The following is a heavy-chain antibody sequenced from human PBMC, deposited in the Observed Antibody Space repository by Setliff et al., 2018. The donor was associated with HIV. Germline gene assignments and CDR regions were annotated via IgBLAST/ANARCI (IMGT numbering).Heavy chain of an antibody. Sequence: PGGSLRLSCAASGFTFSTYWMSWVRQAPGKGLEWVANIKQDGSEKNYMDSVKGRFTISRGNAKNSLYLQMNSLRVEDTAVYYCATDCAVVGGTGSLDSWGQGTLVTSPQ. CDR1: GFTFSTYW. CDR2: IKQDGSEK. V-gene: IGHV3-7*05. J-gene: IGHJ4*02. CDR3: ATDCAVVGGTGSLDS. D-gene: IGHD1-26*01.